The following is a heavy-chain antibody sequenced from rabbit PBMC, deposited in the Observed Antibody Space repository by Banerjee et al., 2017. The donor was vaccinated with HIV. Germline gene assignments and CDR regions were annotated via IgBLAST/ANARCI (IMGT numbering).Heavy chain of an antibody. Sequence: QLVESGGGLVTPGGSLKLSCKASGFDFSTYYMDWVRQAPGKGLEWIGYIDAVGGTTYYASWVNDRFTISSANAQNTVDLQLNSLTAADTATYFCVRGGGYAGYGYAWGQGTLVTVS. D-gene: IGHD6-1*01. CDR2: IDAVGGTT. CDR1: GFDFSTYY. V-gene: IGHV1S7*01. CDR3: VRGGGYAGYGYA. J-gene: IGHJ3*01.